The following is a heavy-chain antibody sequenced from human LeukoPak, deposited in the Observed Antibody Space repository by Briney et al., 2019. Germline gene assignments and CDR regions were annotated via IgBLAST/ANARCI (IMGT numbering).Heavy chain of an antibody. V-gene: IGHV1-18*04. CDR2: ISAYNGNT. CDR1: GYTFTSYG. D-gene: IGHD6-19*01. CDR3: AREREDSSGWYGFDP. J-gene: IGHJ5*02. Sequence: GASVKASCKASGYTFTSYGISWVRQAPGQGLEWMGWISAYNGNTNYAQKLQGRVTMTTDTSTSTAYMELRSLRSDDTAVYYCAREREDSSGWYGFDPWGQGTLVTVSS.